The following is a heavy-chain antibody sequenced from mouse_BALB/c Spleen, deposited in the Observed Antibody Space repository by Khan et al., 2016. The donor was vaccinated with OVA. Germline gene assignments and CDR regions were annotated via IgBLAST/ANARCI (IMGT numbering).Heavy chain of an antibody. D-gene: IGHD1-1*01. J-gene: IGHJ2*01. CDR3: ARRSLRWDFDY. V-gene: IGHV1-7*01. CDR1: GYTFINYW. Sequence: LEESGAELAKPGASVKMSCKASGYTFINYWILWVKQRPGQGLEWIGYINPSTGYTEYNQNFKDKATLTADKSSSTAYIKLSSLTSEESAVYYCARRSLRWDFDYWGQGTTLTVSS. CDR2: INPSTGYT.